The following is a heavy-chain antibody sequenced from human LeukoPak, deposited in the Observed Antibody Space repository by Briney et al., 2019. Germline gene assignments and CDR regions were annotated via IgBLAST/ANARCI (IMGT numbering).Heavy chain of an antibody. CDR2: IRYDGSNK. J-gene: IGHJ4*02. CDR3: AKVHRYSYGPTLFDY. Sequence: AGGSLRLSCAASGFTFSSYGVHWVRQAPGKGLEWVAFIRYDGSNKYYADSVKGRFTISRDNSKNTLYLQMNSLRAEDTAVYYCAKVHRYSYGPTLFDYWGQGTLVTVSS. V-gene: IGHV3-30*02. D-gene: IGHD5-18*01. CDR1: GFTFSSYG.